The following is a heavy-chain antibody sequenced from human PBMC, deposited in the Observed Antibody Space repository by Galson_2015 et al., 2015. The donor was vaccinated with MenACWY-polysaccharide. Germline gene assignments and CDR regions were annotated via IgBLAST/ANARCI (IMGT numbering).Heavy chain of an antibody. CDR2: ISWNSGSI. CDR3: AKGMGTMVRGVITKGFDY. V-gene: IGHV3-9*01. Sequence: SLRLSCAASGFTFDDYAMHWVRQAPGKGLEWVSGISWNSGSIGYADSVKGRFTISRDNAKNSLYLQMNCLRAEDTALYYCAKGMGTMVRGVITKGFDYWGQGTLVTVSS. J-gene: IGHJ4*02. CDR1: GFTFDDYA. D-gene: IGHD3-10*01.